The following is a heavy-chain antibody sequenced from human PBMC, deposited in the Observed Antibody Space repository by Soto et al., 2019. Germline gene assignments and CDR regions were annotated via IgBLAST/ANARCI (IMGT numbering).Heavy chain of an antibody. D-gene: IGHD3-16*01. Sequence: SLRLSCAASGFTFDDYAMHGVRQAPGKGLEWVSGISWNSGSIGYADSVKGRFTISRDNAKNSLYLQMNSLRAEDTALYYCAKDIGGTVDYWGQGTLVTGSS. CDR3: AKDIGGTVDY. J-gene: IGHJ4*02. CDR2: ISWNSGSI. V-gene: IGHV3-9*01. CDR1: GFTFDDYA.